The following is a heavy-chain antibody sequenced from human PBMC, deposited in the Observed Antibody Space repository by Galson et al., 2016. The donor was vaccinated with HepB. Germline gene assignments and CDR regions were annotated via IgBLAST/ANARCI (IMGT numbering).Heavy chain of an antibody. J-gene: IGHJ3*02. Sequence: SLRLSCAASGFTFSSYSMHWVRQAPGKGLEYISAISNDGRSRYFVDSVRGRFTISRDSSKNTVYLQMSSLRPEDSATYYCRKSGSGRITDCCHAFYIWGQGTMVTVSA. CDR2: ISNDGRSR. CDR1: GFTFSSYS. V-gene: IGHV3-64D*08. D-gene: IGHD2-21*02. CDR3: RKSGSGRITDCCHAFYI.